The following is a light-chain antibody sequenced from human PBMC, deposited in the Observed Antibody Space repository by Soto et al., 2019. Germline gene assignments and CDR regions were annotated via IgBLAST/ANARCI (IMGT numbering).Light chain of an antibody. Sequence: QSALTQPASVSGSPGQSIAISCTGTSGDVGGYNYVSWYQQHPGKAPKLMIYDVTTRPSGVSNRFSGSKSGNTAALTISGLQAEDEADYYCSSYTSDTTGVFGTGTKVTVL. CDR3: SSYTSDTTGV. V-gene: IGLV2-14*03. CDR2: DVT. J-gene: IGLJ1*01. CDR1: SGDVGGYNY.